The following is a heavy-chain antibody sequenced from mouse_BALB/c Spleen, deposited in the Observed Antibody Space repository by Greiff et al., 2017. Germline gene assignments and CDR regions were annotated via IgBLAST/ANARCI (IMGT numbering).Heavy chain of an antibody. V-gene: IGHV1-14*01. Sequence: VQLQQSGPELVKPGASVKMSCKASGYTFTSYVMHWVKQKPGQGLEWIGYINPYNDGTKYNEKFKGKATLTSDKSSSTAYMELSSLTSEDSAVYYCARDYGSSYGGAMDYWGQGTSVTVSS. CDR2: INPYNDGT. CDR3: ARDYGSSYGGAMDY. D-gene: IGHD1-1*01. CDR1: GYTFTSYV. J-gene: IGHJ4*01.